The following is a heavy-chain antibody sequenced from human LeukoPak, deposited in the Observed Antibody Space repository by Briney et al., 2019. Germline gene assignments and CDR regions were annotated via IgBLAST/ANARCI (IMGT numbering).Heavy chain of an antibody. CDR2: ISGDGDST. CDR1: GFTFDDYA. J-gene: IGHJ4*02. CDR3: AKDIELYISSWPHDY. V-gene: IGHV3-43*02. D-gene: IGHD6-13*01. Sequence: GGSLRLSCVASGFTFDDYAMHWVRQAPGKGLEWVSLISGDGDSTYYADSVKGRFTISRDNSKNSLYLQMNSLRIEDTALYYCAKDIELYISSWPHDYWGEGTLVTVSS.